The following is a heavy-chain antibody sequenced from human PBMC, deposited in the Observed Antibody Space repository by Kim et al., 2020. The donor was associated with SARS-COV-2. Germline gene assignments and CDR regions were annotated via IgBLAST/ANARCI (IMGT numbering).Heavy chain of an antibody. Sequence: SVKVSCKASGGTFSSYAISWVRQAPGQGLEWMGGIIPIFGTANYAQKFQGRVTITADESTSTAYMELSSLRSEDTAVYYCARALAAGIGGAGYWGQGTLVTVSS. CDR1: GGTFSSYA. J-gene: IGHJ4*02. CDR3: ARALAAGIGGAGY. CDR2: IIPIFGTA. V-gene: IGHV1-69*13. D-gene: IGHD6-13*01.